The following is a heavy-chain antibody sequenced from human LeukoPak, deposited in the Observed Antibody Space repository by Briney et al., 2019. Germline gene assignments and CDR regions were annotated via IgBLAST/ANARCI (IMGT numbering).Heavy chain of an antibody. J-gene: IGHJ3*02. CDR2: ISWDGGST. CDR1: GFIFDDYA. CDR3: ARDYGSGSYYPLDAFDI. V-gene: IGHV3-43D*03. D-gene: IGHD3-10*01. Sequence: GGSLRLSCAASGFIFDDYAMHWVRQAPGKGLERVSLISWDGGSTYYADSVKGRFTISRDNSKNSLYLQMNSLRAEDTAVYYCARDYGSGSYYPLDAFDIWGQGTMVTVSS.